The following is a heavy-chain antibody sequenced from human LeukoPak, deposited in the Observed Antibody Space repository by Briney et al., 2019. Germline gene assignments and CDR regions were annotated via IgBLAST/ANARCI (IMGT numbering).Heavy chain of an antibody. D-gene: IGHD5-24*01. CDR1: GDSISNTNYY. J-gene: IGHJ3*02. V-gene: IGHV4-39*07. CDR3: ARDLGMATMQERGAFDI. CDR2: IYYSGST. Sequence: SETLSLTCTVPGDSISNTNYYWGWIRQPPGKGLEWIGSIYYSGSTYYNPSLKSRVTISVDTSKNQFSLKLSSVTAADTAVYYCARDLGMATMQERGAFDIWGQGTMVTVPS.